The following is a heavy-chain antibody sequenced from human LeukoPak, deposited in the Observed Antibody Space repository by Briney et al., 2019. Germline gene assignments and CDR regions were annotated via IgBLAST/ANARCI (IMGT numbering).Heavy chain of an antibody. V-gene: IGHV3-48*03. CDR1: GFTFSTSE. CDR2: ISSSGSAI. J-gene: IGHJ5*01. Sequence: SGRSLRLSCAASGFTFSTSEMNWVRQAPGKGLEFVSYISSSGSAIYYADSVRGRFTISRDDAKNSLFLQMNTLRVDDVRVYYCAREWFDSWGQGTLVTVSS. CDR3: AREWFDS.